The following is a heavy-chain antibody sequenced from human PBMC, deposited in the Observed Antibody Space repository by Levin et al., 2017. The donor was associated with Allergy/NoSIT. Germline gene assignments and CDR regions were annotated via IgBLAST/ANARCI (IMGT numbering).Heavy chain of an antibody. CDR3: ARAASVTVATRYFDF. CDR2: LYVGGTP. Sequence: LSLTCAASGFSVSNSSMNWVRQAPGKGLEWVSVLYVGGTPYYADSVKGRFTISRDNSKKTLSLQMKSLRAEDTAVYYCARAASVTVATRYFDFWGQGTLVTVSS. J-gene: IGHJ4*02. D-gene: IGHD2-21*02. CDR1: GFSVSNSS. V-gene: IGHV3-66*02.